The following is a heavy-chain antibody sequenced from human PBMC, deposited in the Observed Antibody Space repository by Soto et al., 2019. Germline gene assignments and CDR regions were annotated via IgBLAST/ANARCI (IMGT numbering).Heavy chain of an antibody. CDR1: GFSLSTTGVG. J-gene: IGHJ4*02. D-gene: IGHD6-19*01. CDR2: IYWNDDK. Sequence: QITLKESGPTLVKPTQTLTLTCTFSGFSLSTTGVGVGWVRQPPGKAPEWLALIYWNDDKRYSPSLKSRLTITKDTSKNQVVLTMTNMDPVDTATYYCAREHWLASYWGQGTLVTVSS. V-gene: IGHV2-5*01. CDR3: AREHWLASY.